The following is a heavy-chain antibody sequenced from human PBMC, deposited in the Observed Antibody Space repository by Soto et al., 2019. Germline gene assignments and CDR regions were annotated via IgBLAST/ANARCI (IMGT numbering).Heavy chain of an antibody. CDR1: RYSIASSA. J-gene: IGHJ4*02. D-gene: IGHD6-19*01. Sequence: VSAELSSKDSRYSIASSAMRWVRQAPGQGLEWMGWISAYNGNTNYAQKLQGRVTMTTDTSTSTAYMELRSLRSDDTAVYYCARGGISVAGAFDYWGQGTLVTVSS. CDR3: ARGGISVAGAFDY. CDR2: ISAYNGNT. V-gene: IGHV1-18*01.